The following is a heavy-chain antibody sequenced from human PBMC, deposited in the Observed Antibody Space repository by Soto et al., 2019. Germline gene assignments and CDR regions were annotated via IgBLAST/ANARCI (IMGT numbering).Heavy chain of an antibody. CDR3: ARGRYPYYYYYGMDV. D-gene: IGHD1-1*01. CDR2: IIPIFGTA. V-gene: IGHV1-69*13. Sequence: ASVKVSCKASGGTFSSYAISWVRQAPGQGLEWMGGIIPIFGTANYAQKFQGRVTITADESTSTAYMELSSLRSEDTAVYYCARGRYPYYYYYGMDVWGQGTTVTVSS. J-gene: IGHJ6*02. CDR1: GGTFSSYA.